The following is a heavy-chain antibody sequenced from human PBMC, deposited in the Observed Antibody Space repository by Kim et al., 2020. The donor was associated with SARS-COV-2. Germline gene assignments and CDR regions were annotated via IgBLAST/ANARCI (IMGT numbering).Heavy chain of an antibody. V-gene: IGHV4-31*03. CDR2: IYYSGST. Sequence: SETLSLTCTVSGGSISSGGYYWSWIRQHPGKGLEWIGYIYYSGSTYYNPSLKSRVTISVDTSKNQFSLKLSSVTAADTAVYYCARAEAPSFPVEMATISQVHFDYWGQGTLVTVSS. J-gene: IGHJ4*02. CDR1: GGSISSGGYY. D-gene: IGHD5-12*01. CDR3: ARAEAPSFPVEMATISQVHFDY.